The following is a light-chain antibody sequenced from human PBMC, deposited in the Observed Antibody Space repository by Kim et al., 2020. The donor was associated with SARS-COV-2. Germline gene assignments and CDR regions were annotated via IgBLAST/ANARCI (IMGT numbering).Light chain of an antibody. J-gene: IGLJ2*01. CDR3: QSYDSTNHVV. CDR1: SDNVASSY. V-gene: IGLV6-57*03. CDR2: EDK. Sequence: KTVTSACTRCSDNVASSYVQWYRERPGSAPTTVIYEDKQRPSGVPDRFSGSIDSSSNSASLTISGLKTEDEADYYCQSYDSTNHVVFGGGTQLTVL.